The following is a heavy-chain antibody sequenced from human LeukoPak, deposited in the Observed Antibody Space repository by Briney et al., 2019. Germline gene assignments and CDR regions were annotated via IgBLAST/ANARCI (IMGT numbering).Heavy chain of an antibody. D-gene: IGHD6-19*01. Sequence: GESLKISCKGSGYSFTSYWIGWVRQMPGKGLEWMGRIDPSDSYTNYSPSFQGHVTISADKSISTAYLQWSSLKASDTAMYYCARHPATYSSGWYEPPRYYYGMDVWGQGTTVTVSS. CDR2: IDPSDSYT. V-gene: IGHV5-10-1*01. CDR1: GYSFTSYW. J-gene: IGHJ6*02. CDR3: ARHPATYSSGWYEPPRYYYGMDV.